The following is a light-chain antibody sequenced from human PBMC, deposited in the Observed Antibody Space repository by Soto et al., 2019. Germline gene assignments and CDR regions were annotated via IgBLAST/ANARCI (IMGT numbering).Light chain of an antibody. V-gene: IGKV3-15*01. Sequence: EIVMTQSPASLSVSPGERVTLSCRASQSVWSELAWYQQKSGQPPRLLIYGASTRATGIPARFSGSGSGTEFTLTINDLQSEDFVVYYCQQYDRWPPLTFRGGTKVEIK. CDR1: QSVWSE. CDR3: QQYDRWPPLT. J-gene: IGKJ4*01. CDR2: GAS.